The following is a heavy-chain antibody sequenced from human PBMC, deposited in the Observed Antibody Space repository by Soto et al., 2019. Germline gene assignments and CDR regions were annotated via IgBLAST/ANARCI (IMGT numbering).Heavy chain of an antibody. J-gene: IGHJ4*02. CDR1: GVTFSSYA. CDR3: ARRRPGTYFEY. CDR2: IRGSGDST. V-gene: IGHV3-23*01. D-gene: IGHD6-13*01. Sequence: EVQLLDSGGGLVQPGGSQRLSCAASGVTFSSYAINWVRQAPGKGLEWVPVIRGSGDSTYYVDSVKGRFTISRDNSKNTLYLQMNSLRTEDTAVYYCARRRPGTYFEYWGQGTLVTVSS.